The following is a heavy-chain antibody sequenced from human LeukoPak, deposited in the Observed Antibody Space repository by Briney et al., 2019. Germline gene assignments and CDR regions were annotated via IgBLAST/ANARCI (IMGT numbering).Heavy chain of an antibody. CDR2: IYYSGST. CDR1: GGSISSYY. J-gene: IGHJ4*02. CDR3: ARLSIAAVDY. Sequence: HPSETLSLTCPVSGGSISSYYWSWIRQPPGKGLEWIGYIYYSGSTNYNPSLKSRVTISVDTSKNQFSLKLSSVTAADTAVYYCARLSIAAVDYWGQGTLVTVSS. D-gene: IGHD6-6*01. V-gene: IGHV4-59*01.